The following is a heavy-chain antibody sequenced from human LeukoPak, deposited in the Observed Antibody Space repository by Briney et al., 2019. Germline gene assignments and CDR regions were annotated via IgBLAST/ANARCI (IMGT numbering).Heavy chain of an antibody. J-gene: IGHJ5*02. CDR3: ARGPGYCSSTSCYGFDP. D-gene: IGHD2-2*01. Sequence: PSETLSLTCTVSGGSISSYSWSWIRQPAGKGLEWIGRIYTSGSTNYNPSLKSRVTMSVDTSKNQFSLKLSSVTAADTAVYYCARGPGYCSSTSCYGFDPWGQGTLVTVSS. V-gene: IGHV4-4*07. CDR1: GGSISSYS. CDR2: IYTSGST.